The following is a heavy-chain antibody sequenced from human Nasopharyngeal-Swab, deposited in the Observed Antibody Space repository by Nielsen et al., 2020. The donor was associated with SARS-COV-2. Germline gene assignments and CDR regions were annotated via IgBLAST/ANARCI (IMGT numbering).Heavy chain of an antibody. CDR2: IRSKGNNYAT. V-gene: IGHV3-73*01. CDR1: GFTFSDSA. CDR3: TRCGGGCYSGRDY. D-gene: IGHD2-15*01. J-gene: IGHJ4*02. Sequence: GESLKISFAASGFTFSDSAIHWVRQASGEGLEWVARIRSKGNNYATAYSASVKGRFIIFRDDPTNTAYLQMSSLKTEDTAMYYCTRCGGGCYSGRDYWGQGTLVTVSS.